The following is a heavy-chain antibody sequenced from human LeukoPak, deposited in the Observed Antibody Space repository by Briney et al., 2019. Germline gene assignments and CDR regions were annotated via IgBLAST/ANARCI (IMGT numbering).Heavy chain of an antibody. Sequence: PSETLSLTCTVSGGSISNYYWSWIRQPPGKGLGWIGYIYYSGSTNYNPSLKSRVTISVDTSKNQFSLKLTSVTAADTAVYYCARDYSGSNAFDIWGQGTMVTVSS. CDR3: ARDYSGSNAFDI. D-gene: IGHD3-10*01. J-gene: IGHJ3*02. CDR2: IYYSGST. CDR1: GGSISNYY. V-gene: IGHV4-59*01.